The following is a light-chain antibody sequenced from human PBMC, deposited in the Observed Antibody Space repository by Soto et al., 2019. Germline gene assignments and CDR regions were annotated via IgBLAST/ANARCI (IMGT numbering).Light chain of an antibody. CDR1: SNIGSRS. V-gene: IGLV1-44*01. Sequence: QSVLTQPPSASVTPGQRVTMSCSGSNIGSRSVYWYQHLPGTAPQLLIYSTDLRPSGVPDRFSGSKSGTSASLAISGLQSEDEANYYCATWDDSLNGWVFGGGTQLTVL. CDR3: ATWDDSLNGWV. J-gene: IGLJ3*02. CDR2: STD.